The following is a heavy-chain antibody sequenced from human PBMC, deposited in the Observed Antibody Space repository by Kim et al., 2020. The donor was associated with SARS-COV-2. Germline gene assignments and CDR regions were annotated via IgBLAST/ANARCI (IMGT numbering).Heavy chain of an antibody. Sequence: GGSLRLSCAASGFTFSNAWMSWVRQAPGKGLEWVGRIKSKTDGGTTDYAAPVKGRFTISRDDSKNTLYLQMNSLKTEDTAVYYCTTDTGYSSGWSDYFDYWGQGTLVTVSS. CDR1: GFTFSNAW. D-gene: IGHD6-19*01. CDR3: TTDTGYSSGWSDYFDY. CDR2: IKSKTDGGTT. V-gene: IGHV3-15*01. J-gene: IGHJ4*02.